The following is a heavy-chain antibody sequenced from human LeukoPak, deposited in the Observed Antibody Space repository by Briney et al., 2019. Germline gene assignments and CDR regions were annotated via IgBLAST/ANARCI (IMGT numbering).Heavy chain of an antibody. J-gene: IGHJ3*02. CDR2: INHSGST. CDR3: ARHGGETIVAMILHAFDI. V-gene: IGHV4-34*01. Sequence: SETLSLTCAVYGGSFSGYHWSWIRQPPGKGLEWIGEINHSGSTNYNPSLKSRVTISVDTSKNQFSLKLSSVTAADTAVYYCARHGGETIVAMILHAFDIWGQGTMVTVSS. D-gene: IGHD5-12*01. CDR1: GGSFSGYH.